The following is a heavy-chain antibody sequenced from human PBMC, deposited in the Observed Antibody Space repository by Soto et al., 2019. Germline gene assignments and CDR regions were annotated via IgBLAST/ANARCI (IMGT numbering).Heavy chain of an antibody. D-gene: IGHD2-15*01. CDR3: ARDVDYAFDI. CDR2: ISARSGNT. CDR1: GYTFTTYG. J-gene: IGHJ3*02. Sequence: ASVKVSCKSSGYTFTTYGISWVRQAPGQGLEWVGWISARSGNTAYAQKFQGRVTMTRDTSTSTIYMDLRSLRSDDTAVYYCARDVDYAFDIWGQGTMVTVSS. V-gene: IGHV1-18*01.